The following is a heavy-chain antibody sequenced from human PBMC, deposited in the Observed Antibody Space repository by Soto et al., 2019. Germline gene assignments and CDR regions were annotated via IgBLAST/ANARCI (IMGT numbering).Heavy chain of an antibody. CDR3: ARSIVVVTALDY. Sequence: QVQLVQSGAEEKKPGASVKVSCKASGYTFTSYAMHWVRQAPGQRLEWMGWINAGNGNTKYSQKFQGRVTMTRDTSASTAYMELISLRSEDTAVYYCARSIVVVTALDYWGQGTLVTVSS. J-gene: IGHJ4*02. D-gene: IGHD2-21*02. CDR1: GYTFTSYA. V-gene: IGHV1-3*05. CDR2: INAGNGNT.